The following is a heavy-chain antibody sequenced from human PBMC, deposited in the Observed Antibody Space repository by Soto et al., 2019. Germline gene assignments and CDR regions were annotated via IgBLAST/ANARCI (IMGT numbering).Heavy chain of an antibody. D-gene: IGHD2-8*01. J-gene: IGHJ4*02. CDR1: GFTVSNAW. CDR3: KTDHGGGVKPREVTDF. CDR2: FKSKSDGATI. Sequence: GGSLRLSCAVSGFTVSNAWMSWVRQAPGKGLEWVGRFKSKSDGATIDYATPVKGRFTISRDDSQNTLYLQMNSLKTEDTAVYYCKTDHGGGVKPREVTDFWGQGTLVTVSS. V-gene: IGHV3-15*01.